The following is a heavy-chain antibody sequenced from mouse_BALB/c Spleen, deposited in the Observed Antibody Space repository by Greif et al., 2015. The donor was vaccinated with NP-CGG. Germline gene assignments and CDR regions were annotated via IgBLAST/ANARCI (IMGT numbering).Heavy chain of an antibody. D-gene: IGHD2-14*01. V-gene: IGHV5-4*02. CDR3: ARDGGKVRRAWFAY. CDR2: ISGGGSYT. CDR1: GFTFSDYY. Sequence: EVMLVESGGGLVKPGGSLKLSCAASGFTFSDYYMYWVRQTPEKRLEWVATISGGGSYTYYPDSVKGRFTISRDNAKNNQYLQMSSLKSEDTAMYYCARDGGKVRRAWFAYWGQGTLVTVSA. J-gene: IGHJ3*01.